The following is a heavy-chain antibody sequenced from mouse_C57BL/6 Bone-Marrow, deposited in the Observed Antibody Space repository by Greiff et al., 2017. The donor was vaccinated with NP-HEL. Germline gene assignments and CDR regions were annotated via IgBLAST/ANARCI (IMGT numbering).Heavy chain of an antibody. CDR3: ANDYYFDY. V-gene: IGHV1-82*01. J-gene: IGHJ2*01. CDR1: GYAFSSSW. D-gene: IGHD2-4*01. Sequence: VQLQQSGPELVKPGASVKISCKASGYAFSSSWMNWVKQRPGKGLEWIGRIYPGDGDTNYNGKFKGKATLTVDKSSSTAYMQLSSLTSEDSAVYFCANDYYFDYWGQGTTLTVSS. CDR2: IYPGDGDT.